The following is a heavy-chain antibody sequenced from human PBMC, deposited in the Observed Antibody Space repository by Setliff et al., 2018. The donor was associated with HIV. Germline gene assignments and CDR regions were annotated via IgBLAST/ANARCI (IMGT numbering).Heavy chain of an antibody. V-gene: IGHV3-11*01. D-gene: IGHD3-16*02. CDR1: GFMISDYY. CDR2: ISGRSTTT. Sequence: GGSLTLSCAASGFMISDYYISWFRQTPGKGLEWVAYISGRSTTTYFADSLKGRFTISRDNFKDMLYLQTGSLTAEDTSVYYCATFLRSGELSLFPDAFNMWGRGTLVTVSS. J-gene: IGHJ3*02. CDR3: ATFLRSGELSLFPDAFNM.